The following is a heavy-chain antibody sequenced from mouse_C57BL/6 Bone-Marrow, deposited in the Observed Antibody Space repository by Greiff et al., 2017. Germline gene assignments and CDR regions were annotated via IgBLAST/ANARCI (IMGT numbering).Heavy chain of an antibody. Sequence: QVQLQQSGAELARPGASVKMSCKASGYTFTSYTMHWVKQRPGQGLEWIGYINPSSGYTKYNQKFKDKATLTADKSSSTAYMQLSSLTSEDSAVYYYARRRELERGYAMDYWGQGTSVTVSS. J-gene: IGHJ4*01. D-gene: IGHD4-1*01. CDR3: ARRRELERGYAMDY. CDR2: INPSSGYT. CDR1: GYTFTSYT. V-gene: IGHV1-4*01.